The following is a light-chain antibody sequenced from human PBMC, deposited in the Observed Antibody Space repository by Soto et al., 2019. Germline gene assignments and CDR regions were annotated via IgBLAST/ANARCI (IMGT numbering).Light chain of an antibody. Sequence: DIVMTQSPDSLAVSLGERATINCKSSQRVLDSMNNKNAVAWYPHKPGPPPILIISWASTRESGVPGRFSGGWFDTDFSLTVSGLHPEDVAVYYCKQYYNSTYPFGQGNKPEIK. J-gene: IGKJ2*01. CDR3: KQYYNSTYP. CDR2: WAS. V-gene: IGKV4-1*01. CDR1: QRVLDSMNNKNA.